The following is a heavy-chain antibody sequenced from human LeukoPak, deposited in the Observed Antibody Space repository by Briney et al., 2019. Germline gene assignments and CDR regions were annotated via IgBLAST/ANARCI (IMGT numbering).Heavy chain of an antibody. V-gene: IGHV4-59*01. Sequence: SETLSLTCTVSGVSISSYYWSWIRQPPGKGLEWIGYIYYSGSTNYNPSLKSRVTISVDTSKNQFSLKLSSVTAADTAVYYCARVISGYLLDFWGQGTLVTVSS. CDR1: GVSISSYY. CDR3: ARVISGYLLDF. D-gene: IGHD3-3*01. J-gene: IGHJ4*02. CDR2: IYYSGST.